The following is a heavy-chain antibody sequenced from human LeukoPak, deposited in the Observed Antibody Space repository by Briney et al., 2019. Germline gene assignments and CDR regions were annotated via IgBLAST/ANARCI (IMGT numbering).Heavy chain of an antibody. D-gene: IGHD3-10*01. V-gene: IGHV3-23*01. CDR3: AKDRPHFYGSGAYYKRNGDY. CDR2: IISSGGTT. J-gene: IGHJ4*02. CDR1: GFTFSKYA. Sequence: GGSLRLSCAASGFTFSKYAMSWVRQAPGKGLERVSSIISSGGTTYYADSGKGRFTISRDNSKSTLYLQMNSLRGEDTAVYYCAKDRPHFYGSGAYYKRNGDYWGQGTLVTASS.